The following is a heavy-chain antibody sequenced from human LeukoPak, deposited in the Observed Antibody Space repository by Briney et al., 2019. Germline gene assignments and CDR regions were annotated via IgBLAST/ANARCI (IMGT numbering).Heavy chain of an antibody. CDR1: GFIFSTYG. D-gene: IGHD4-17*01. Sequence: GGSLRLSCAASGFIFSTYGMNWVRRAPGKGLEWVSGIRGSGDITYYADSVKGRFTISRDNSKNTLYLQMNSLRAEDTAVYYCAKEIYGDSTGGRFQHWGQGTLVTVSS. J-gene: IGHJ1*01. CDR2: IRGSGDIT. CDR3: AKEIYGDSTGGRFQH. V-gene: IGHV3-23*01.